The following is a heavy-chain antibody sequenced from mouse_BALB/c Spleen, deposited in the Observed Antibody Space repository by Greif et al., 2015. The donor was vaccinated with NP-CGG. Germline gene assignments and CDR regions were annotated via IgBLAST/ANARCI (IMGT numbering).Heavy chain of an antibody. CDR3: ASHMRHDGGYAMDY. CDR1: GFSLTSYG. Sequence: VKLVESGPGLVQPSQSLSITCTVSGFSLTSYGVHWVRQSPGKGLEWLGVIWSGGSTDYNAAFISRLSISKDNSKSQVFFKMNSLQADDTAIYYCASHMRHDGGYAMDYWGQGTSVTVSS. V-gene: IGHV2-4-1*01. J-gene: IGHJ4*01. CDR2: IWSGGST. D-gene: IGHD2-14*01.